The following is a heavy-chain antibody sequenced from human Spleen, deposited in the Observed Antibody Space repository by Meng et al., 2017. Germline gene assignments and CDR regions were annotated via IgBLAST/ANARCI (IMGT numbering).Heavy chain of an antibody. J-gene: IGHJ4*02. Sequence: QVQLVQSGAEVKKPGASVTVSCTASGYTFTVYYLHWVRQAPGQGLEWMGRINPNSGDTNYAQKFQGRVTMTRDTSISTAYMELGSLRSDDTAVYYCARAAVSGTFDYWGQGTLVTVSS. D-gene: IGHD2-15*01. CDR2: INPNSGDT. CDR3: ARAAVSGTFDY. V-gene: IGHV1-2*06. CDR1: GYTFTVYY.